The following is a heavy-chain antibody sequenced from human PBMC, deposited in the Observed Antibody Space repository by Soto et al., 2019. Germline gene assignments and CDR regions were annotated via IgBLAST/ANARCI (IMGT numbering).Heavy chain of an antibody. J-gene: IGHJ4*02. CDR3: ASGSPREGLLQFGY. CDR1: GFTFSSYD. V-gene: IGHV3-13*01. CDR2: IGTAGDT. D-gene: IGHD2-21*01. Sequence: EVQLVESGGGLVQPGGSLRLSCAASGFTFSSYDMHWVRQATGKGLEWVSAIGTAGDTYYPGSVKGRFTISRENAKNSLYLQMNSLRAGDTAVYYCASGSPREGLLQFGYWGQGTLVTVSS.